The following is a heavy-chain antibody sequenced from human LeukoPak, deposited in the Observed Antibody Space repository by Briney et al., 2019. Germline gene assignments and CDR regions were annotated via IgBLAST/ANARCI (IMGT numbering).Heavy chain of an antibody. J-gene: IGHJ5*02. CDR3: ARAGANFQNWFDP. V-gene: IGHV1-18*01. CDR2: ISANSGNT. Sequence: ASVRVSCKTSGYTYTNYGISWVRQAPGQGLEWMGWISANSGNTNHAQSFQGRITLTRDTSTSTVYMELRSLRSDDTAVYYCARAGANFQNWFDPWGQGTLVTVSS. CDR1: GYTYTNYG. D-gene: IGHD1-1*01.